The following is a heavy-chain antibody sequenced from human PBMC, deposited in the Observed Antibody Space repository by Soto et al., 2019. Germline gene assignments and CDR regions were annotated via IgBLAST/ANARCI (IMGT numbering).Heavy chain of an antibody. CDR3: ARHTDDILTGNEALDI. J-gene: IGHJ3*02. Sequence: SETLSLTYTVSGCSITSSKYYWGLIRQPPGKGLQWIGNVYYNGFTYYNPSLKSRVTISVDTSKNHFSLKLTSVTAADTAVYYCARHTDDILTGNEALDIWGQGTVVT. D-gene: IGHD3-9*01. V-gene: IGHV4-39*01. CDR1: GCSITSSKYY. CDR2: VYYNGFT.